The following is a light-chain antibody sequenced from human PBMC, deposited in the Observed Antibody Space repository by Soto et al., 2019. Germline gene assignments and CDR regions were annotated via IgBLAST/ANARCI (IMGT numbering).Light chain of an antibody. Sequence: EIVLTQSPATLSLSPGERATLSCRASQSVSSYLAWYQQKPGQAPRLLIYEASNRATGIPARFSGSGSGTDFTLTISSLEPEDFAVYYCQQRSNWLLTFGGGTKVEIK. V-gene: IGKV3-11*01. CDR1: QSVSSY. CDR2: EAS. CDR3: QQRSNWLLT. J-gene: IGKJ4*01.